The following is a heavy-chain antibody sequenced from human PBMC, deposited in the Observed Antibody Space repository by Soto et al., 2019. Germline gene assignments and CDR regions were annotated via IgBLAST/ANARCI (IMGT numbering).Heavy chain of an antibody. Sequence: PGGSLRLSCAASGFTFSSYAMSWVRQAPGKGLEWVSAISGSGGSTYYADSVKGRFTISRDNSKNTLYLQMNSLRAEDTAVYYCASRQPRGLSDYYYGMDVWGQGTTVTVSS. CDR3: ASRQPRGLSDYYYGMDV. J-gene: IGHJ6*02. CDR1: GFTFSSYA. V-gene: IGHV3-23*01. D-gene: IGHD3-10*01. CDR2: ISGSGGST.